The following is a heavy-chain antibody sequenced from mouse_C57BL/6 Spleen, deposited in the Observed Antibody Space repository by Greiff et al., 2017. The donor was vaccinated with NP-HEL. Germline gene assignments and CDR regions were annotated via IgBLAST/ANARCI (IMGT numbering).Heavy chain of an antibody. CDR3: ARRGLLGWYFDV. CDR2: IYPGDGDT. V-gene: IGHV1-82*01. J-gene: IGHJ1*03. D-gene: IGHD2-3*01. Sequence: QVQLKQSGPELVKPGASVKISCKASGYAFSSSWMNWVKQRPGKGLEWIGRIYPGDGDTNYNGKFKGKATLTADKSSSTAYMQLSSLTSEDSAVYFCARRGLLGWYFDVWGTGTTVTVSS. CDR1: GYAFSSSW.